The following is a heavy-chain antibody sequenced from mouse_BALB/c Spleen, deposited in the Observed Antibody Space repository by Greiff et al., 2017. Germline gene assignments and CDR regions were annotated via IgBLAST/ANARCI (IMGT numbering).Heavy chain of an antibody. D-gene: IGHD2-4*01. J-gene: IGHJ2*01. CDR3: ARSSYYDYDEDYFDY. Sequence: EVQVVESGGGLVQPGGSRKLSCAASGFTFSSFGMHWVRQAPEKGLEWVAYISSGSSTIYYADTVKGRFTISRDNPKNTLFLQMTSLRSEDTAMYYCARSSYYDYDEDYFDYWGQGTTLTVSS. V-gene: IGHV5-17*02. CDR1: GFTFSSFG. CDR2: ISSGSSTI.